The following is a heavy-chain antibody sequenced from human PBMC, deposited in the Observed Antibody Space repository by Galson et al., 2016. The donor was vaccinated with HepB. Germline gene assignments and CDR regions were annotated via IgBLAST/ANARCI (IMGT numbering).Heavy chain of an antibody. V-gene: IGHV4-39*01. CDR1: GGSISSSSYY. CDR2: IYYSGST. Sequence: SETLSLTCTVSGGSISSSSYYWGWIRQPPGKGLEWIGSIYYSGSTYYNPSLKSRVTISVDTSKNQFSLKLSSVTAADTAVYYCARLRRKHYYDSSGYSDSDYWGQGTLVTVSS. D-gene: IGHD3-22*01. CDR3: ARLRRKHYYDSSGYSDSDY. J-gene: IGHJ4*02.